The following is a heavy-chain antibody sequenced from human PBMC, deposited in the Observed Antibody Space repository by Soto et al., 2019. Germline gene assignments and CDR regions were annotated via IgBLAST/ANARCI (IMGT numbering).Heavy chain of an antibody. Sequence: QVQLVQSGAEVKKPGASVKVSCNASGYTFTSYAMHWVRQAPGQRLEWMGWINAGNGNTKYSQKFQGRVTITRDTSASTAYMALSSLRSEDTAVYYCARGPGGPDGPGDYWGKGTLVTVSS. CDR1: GYTFTSYA. CDR3: ARGPGGPDGPGDY. J-gene: IGHJ4*02. V-gene: IGHV1-3*01. D-gene: IGHD2-15*01. CDR2: INAGNGNT.